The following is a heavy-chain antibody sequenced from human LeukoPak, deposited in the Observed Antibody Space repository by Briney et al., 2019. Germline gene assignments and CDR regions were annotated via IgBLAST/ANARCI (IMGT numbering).Heavy chain of an antibody. V-gene: IGHV4-30-4*01. CDR3: ARDGIAAAGALGAFDI. J-gene: IGHJ3*02. Sequence: SETLSLTCTVSGGSISSYYWSWIRQPPGKGLEWIGYIYYSGSTYYNPSLKSRVTISVDTSKNRFSLKLSSVTAADTAVYYCARDGIAAAGALGAFDIWGQGTMVTVSS. CDR1: GGSISSYY. D-gene: IGHD6-13*01. CDR2: IYYSGST.